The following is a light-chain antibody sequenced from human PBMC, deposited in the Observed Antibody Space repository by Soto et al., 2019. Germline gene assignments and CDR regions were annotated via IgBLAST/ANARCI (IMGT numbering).Light chain of an antibody. CDR2: AAS. V-gene: IGKV1-39*01. Sequence: DIQMTQSPSSLSASLGDIVTITCRSSQTIDSYLNWYQQKIGKAPNLLIYAASTLETGVPSRFSGSGSGTDFTLTISNLQPEDFATYYCQQSYSFPRTFGQGTKVDIK. J-gene: IGKJ1*01. CDR1: QTIDSY. CDR3: QQSYSFPRT.